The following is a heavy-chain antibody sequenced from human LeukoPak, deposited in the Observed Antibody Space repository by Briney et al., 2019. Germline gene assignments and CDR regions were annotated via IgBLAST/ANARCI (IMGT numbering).Heavy chain of an antibody. V-gene: IGHV3-30-3*01. Sequence: GRSLRLSCAASGFTFSSYAMHWVRQAPGKGLEWVAVISYDGSNKYYADSVKGRFTISRDNSKNTLYLQMNSLRAEDTAVYYCARDLDHIPLDYWGQGTLVTVSS. J-gene: IGHJ4*02. CDR1: GFTFSSYA. CDR2: ISYDGSNK. D-gene: IGHD2-21*01. CDR3: ARDLDHIPLDY.